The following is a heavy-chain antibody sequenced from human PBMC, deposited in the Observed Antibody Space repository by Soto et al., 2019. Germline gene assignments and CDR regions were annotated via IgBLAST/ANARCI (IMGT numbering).Heavy chain of an antibody. CDR3: ARAGGYWNPRGFDY. V-gene: IGHV3-11*01. CDR1: GFTFSDYY. CDR2: MTNSGGTI. J-gene: IGHJ4*02. D-gene: IGHD1-1*01. Sequence: QVQLVESGGGLVKPGGSLRLCCAASGFTFSDYYMSWIRQAPGKGLEWVSYMTNSGGTIYYSDSVKGRFTISRDNAKNSLYLQMNSLRAEDTAVYYCARAGGYWNPRGFDYWGQGTLVTVSS.